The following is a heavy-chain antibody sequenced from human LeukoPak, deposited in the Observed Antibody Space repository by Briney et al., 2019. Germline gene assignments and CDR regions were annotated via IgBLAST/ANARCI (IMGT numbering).Heavy chain of an antibody. CDR1: GFTFSSYA. J-gene: IGHJ4*02. V-gene: IGHV3-23*01. Sequence: GGSLRLSCAASGFTFSSYAMSWVRQAPGKGLEWVSAISGSGGSTYYADSVKGRFTISRDNSKNTLYLQINSLRAEDTAVYYCAKHYLNLFQNHDYWGQGTLVTVSS. D-gene: IGHD1-14*01. CDR2: ISGSGGST. CDR3: AKHYLNLFQNHDY.